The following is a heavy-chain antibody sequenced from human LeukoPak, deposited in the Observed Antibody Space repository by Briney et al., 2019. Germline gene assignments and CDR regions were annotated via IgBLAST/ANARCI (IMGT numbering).Heavy chain of an antibody. D-gene: IGHD2-15*01. Sequence: SETLSLTCTVSGGSISSHYWSWIRQPPGKGLEWIGYIYYSGSTNYNPSLKSRVTISVDTSKNQFSLKLSSVTAADTAVYYCARYLGYCSGGSCYATPLFDYWGQGTLVTVSS. CDR3: ARYLGYCSGGSCYATPLFDY. CDR1: GGSISSHY. CDR2: IYYSGST. V-gene: IGHV4-59*08. J-gene: IGHJ4*02.